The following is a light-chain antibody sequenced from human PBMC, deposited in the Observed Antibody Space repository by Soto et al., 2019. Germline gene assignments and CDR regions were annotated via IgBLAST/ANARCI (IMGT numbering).Light chain of an antibody. CDR3: QQYGRSPPLT. V-gene: IGKV3-20*01. CDR1: QSVSSTY. CDR2: GAS. J-gene: IGKJ2*01. Sequence: EIVLTQSPGTLSLSPGERATLSCRASQSVSSTYIAWYQQNPDQAPRLLIYGASSRATGIPDRFSGSGSGTDFTLTISRLEPEDFAVYFCQQYGRSPPLTFGQGTKVDIK.